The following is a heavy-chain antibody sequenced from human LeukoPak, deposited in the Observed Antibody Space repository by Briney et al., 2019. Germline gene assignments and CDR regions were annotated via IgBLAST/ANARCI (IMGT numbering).Heavy chain of an antibody. V-gene: IGHV4-59*08. Sequence: SETLSLTCTVSGGSISSYYWSWIRQPPGKGLEWIGYIYYSGSTNYNPSLKSRVTISVDTSKNQFSLKLSSVTAADTAVYYCARYHGSLGMDVWGQGTTVTVSS. CDR3: ARYHGSLGMDV. CDR2: IYYSGST. CDR1: GGSISSYY. J-gene: IGHJ6*02. D-gene: IGHD1-26*01.